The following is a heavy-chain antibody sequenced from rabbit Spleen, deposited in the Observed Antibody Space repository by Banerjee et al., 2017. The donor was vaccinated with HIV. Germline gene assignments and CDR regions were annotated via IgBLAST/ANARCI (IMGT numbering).Heavy chain of an antibody. CDR1: GFTISSNYY. Sequence: QEQLEESGGDLVQPGASLTLTCTASGFTISSNYYMCWVRQAPGKGPEWIACIGASSGSTYYASWAKGRFTISKTSSTTVTLQMTSLTAADTATYFCARSYAGGSVGRMTQLDLWGQGTLVTVS. V-gene: IGHV1S45*01. CDR3: ARSYAGGSVGRMTQLDL. CDR2: IGASSGST. J-gene: IGHJ3*01. D-gene: IGHD8-1*01.